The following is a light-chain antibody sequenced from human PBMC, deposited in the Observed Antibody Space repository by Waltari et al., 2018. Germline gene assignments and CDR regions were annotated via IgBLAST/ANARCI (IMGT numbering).Light chain of an antibody. Sequence: DTQMTQSPSTLSASVGDRVTITCRASQSISIWLAWYQQRPGKAPKLLIYKASSFESGVPSRFSGSGSGTEFTLTISSLQPDDFATYYCQHYNTYPFTFGPGTKVDIK. CDR2: KAS. CDR3: QHYNTYPFT. V-gene: IGKV1-5*03. CDR1: QSISIW. J-gene: IGKJ3*01.